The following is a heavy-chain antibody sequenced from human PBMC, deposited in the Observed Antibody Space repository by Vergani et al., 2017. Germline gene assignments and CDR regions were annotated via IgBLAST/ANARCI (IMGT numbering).Heavy chain of an antibody. V-gene: IGHV3-64*01. D-gene: IGHD3-3*01. J-gene: IGHJ5*02. CDR3: ARLSPVLGFDH. Sequence: EVQLVESGGGLVQPGGSLRLSCAASGFTFSSYAMYWVRQAPGKGLEYVSHISSNGGSTYYANSVKGRFTISRDNSKNTLYLQMGSLRAEDMAVYYCARLSPVLGFDHWGQGTLVTVSS. CDR1: GFTFSSYA. CDR2: ISSNGGST.